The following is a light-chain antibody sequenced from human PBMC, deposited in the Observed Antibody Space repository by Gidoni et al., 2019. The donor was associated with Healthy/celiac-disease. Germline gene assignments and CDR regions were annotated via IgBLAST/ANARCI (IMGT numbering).Light chain of an antibody. V-gene: IGKV3-11*01. CDR1: KSVSSY. CDR3: QQRSNWPPIT. J-gene: IGKJ5*01. Sequence: EIVLPQSPATLSLSPGERATLSCRASKSVSSYLAWYQQKPGQAPRLLIYDASNRATVIPARFSGSGSGTDFTLTISSLEPEDFAVYYCQQRSNWPPITFGQGTRLEIK. CDR2: DAS.